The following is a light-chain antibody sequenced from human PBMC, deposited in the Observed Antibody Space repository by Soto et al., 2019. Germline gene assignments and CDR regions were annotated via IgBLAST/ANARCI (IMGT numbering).Light chain of an antibody. CDR1: QSVTSSY. J-gene: IGKJ3*01. CDR3: QQYGTSPFP. Sequence: IVLTQSPGTLSLSPGERATLSCRASQSVTSSYLAWYQQKPGQAPRLLIYGASSRATGIPDRFSGSGFGTDFTLTISRLEPEDFAVYYCQQYGTSPFPFGPGTKVDIK. V-gene: IGKV3-20*01. CDR2: GAS.